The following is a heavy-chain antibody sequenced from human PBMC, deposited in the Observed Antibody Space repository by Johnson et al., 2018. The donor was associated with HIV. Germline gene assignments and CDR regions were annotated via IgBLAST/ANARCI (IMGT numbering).Heavy chain of an antibody. CDR2: ISSSGSTI. V-gene: IGHV3-11*04. CDR1: GFTFSDYY. Sequence: QVQLVESGGGLVQPGRSLRLSCAASGFTFSDYYMSWIRQAPGKGLEWVSYISSSGSTIYYADSVKGRFTISRDNAKNSLYLQMNSLRAEDTAVYYCASTSPPGLLAFQDAFDIWGQGTMVTVSS. D-gene: IGHD2-15*01. CDR3: ASTSPPGLLAFQDAFDI. J-gene: IGHJ3*02.